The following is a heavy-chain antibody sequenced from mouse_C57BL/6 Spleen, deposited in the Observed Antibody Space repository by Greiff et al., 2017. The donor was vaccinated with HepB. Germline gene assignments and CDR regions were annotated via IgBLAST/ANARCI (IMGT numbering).Heavy chain of an antibody. CDR2: ISSGGDYI. CDR3: TRDGYYYGSSYRAMDY. J-gene: IGHJ4*01. Sequence: EVKVVESGEGLVKPGGSLKLSCAASGFTFSSYAMSWVRQTPEKRLEWVAYISSGGDYIYYADTVKGRFTISRDNARKTLYLQMSSLKSEDTAMYYCTRDGYYYGSSYRAMDYWGQGTSVTVSS. V-gene: IGHV5-9-1*02. D-gene: IGHD1-1*01. CDR1: GFTFSSYA.